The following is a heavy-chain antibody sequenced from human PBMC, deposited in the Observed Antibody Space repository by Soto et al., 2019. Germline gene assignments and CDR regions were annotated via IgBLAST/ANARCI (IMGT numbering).Heavy chain of an antibody. J-gene: IGHJ6*02. V-gene: IGHV4-34*01. CDR3: ARGRGIVTTVNFYYYGMDV. D-gene: IGHD4-4*01. CDR2: INHSGST. Sequence: SETLSLTCAVYGGSFSGYYWSWIRQPPGKGLEWIGEINHSGSTNYNPSLKSRVTISVDTSKNQFSLKLSSVTAADTAVYYCARGRGIVTTVNFYYYGMDVWGQGTKVTVSS. CDR1: GGSFSGYY.